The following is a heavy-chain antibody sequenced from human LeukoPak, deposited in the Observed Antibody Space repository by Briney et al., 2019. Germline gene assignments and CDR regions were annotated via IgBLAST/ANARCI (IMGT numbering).Heavy chain of an antibody. Sequence: ASVKVSCKASGGTFSSYAISWVRQAPGQGLEWMGGIIPIFGTANYAQKFQGRVTITADKSTSTAYMELSSLRSEDTAVYYRASSMDIVATGHWFDPWGQGTLVTVSS. D-gene: IGHD5-12*01. CDR2: IIPIFGTA. J-gene: IGHJ5*02. CDR3: ASSMDIVATGHWFDP. V-gene: IGHV1-69*06. CDR1: GGTFSSYA.